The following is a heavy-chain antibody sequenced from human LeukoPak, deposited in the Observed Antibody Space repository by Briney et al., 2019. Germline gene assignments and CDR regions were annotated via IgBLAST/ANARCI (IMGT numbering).Heavy chain of an antibody. J-gene: IGHJ3*02. V-gene: IGHV3-74*01. Sequence: GGSLRLSCAASGFTFSSYGMHWVRQAPGKGLVWLSRINSDGSRTIYADSVKGRPTISRDNAKNTLYLEMNSLTVEDTAVYYCVSLTGHDAFDIWGQGTMVTVSS. CDR2: INSDGSRT. CDR1: GFTFSSYG. CDR3: VSLTGHDAFDI. D-gene: IGHD2-8*02.